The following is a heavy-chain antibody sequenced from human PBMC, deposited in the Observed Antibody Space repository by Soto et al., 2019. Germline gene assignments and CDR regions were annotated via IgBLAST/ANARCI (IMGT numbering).Heavy chain of an antibody. J-gene: IGHJ4*02. V-gene: IGHV4-31*03. CDR2: IYYSGST. CDR3: ARVPASHYYDSSGYYYDAFYFDY. D-gene: IGHD3-22*01. Sequence: SETLSLTCTVSGGSISSGGYYWSWIRQHPGKGLEWIGYIYYSGSTYYNPSLKSRVTISVDTSKNQFSLKLSSVTAADTAVYYCARVPASHYYDSSGYYYDAFYFDYWGQGTLVTVSS. CDR1: GGSISSGGYY.